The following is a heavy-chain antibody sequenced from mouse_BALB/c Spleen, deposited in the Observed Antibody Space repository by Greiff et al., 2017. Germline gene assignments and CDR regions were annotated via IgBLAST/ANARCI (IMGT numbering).Heavy chain of an antibody. Sequence: EVQRVESGGGLVKPGGSLKLSCAASGFTFSSYAMSWVRQTPEKRLEWVASISSGGSTYYPDSVKGRFTISRDNARTILYLQMSSLRSEDTAMYYCARGTTVVFPDNWGQGTTLTVSS. V-gene: IGHV5-6-5*01. J-gene: IGHJ2*01. CDR2: ISSGGST. CDR1: GFTFSSYA. CDR3: ARGTTVVFPDN. D-gene: IGHD1-1*01.